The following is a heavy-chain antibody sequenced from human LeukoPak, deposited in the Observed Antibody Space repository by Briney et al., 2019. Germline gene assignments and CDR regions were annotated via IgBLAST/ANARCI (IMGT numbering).Heavy chain of an antibody. D-gene: IGHD3-10*01. V-gene: IGHV1-24*01. Sequence: ASVKVSCKVSGYTLTQLSMHWVRQAPGKGLEWMGGFDPEDGETIYAQKFQGRVTMTEDTSTDTAYMELSSLRSEDTAVYYCAATLPVRGDVFDYWGQGTLVTVSS. CDR2: FDPEDGET. J-gene: IGHJ4*02. CDR3: AATLPVRGDVFDY. CDR1: GYTLTQLS.